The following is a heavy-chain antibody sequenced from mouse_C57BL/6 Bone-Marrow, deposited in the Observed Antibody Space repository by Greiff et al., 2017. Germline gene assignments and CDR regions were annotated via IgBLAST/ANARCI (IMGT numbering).Heavy chain of an antibody. CDR2: IYPAGSYT. CDR3: ARGAVVGYIDY. J-gene: IGHJ2*01. Sequence: VKLQQSGAELVRPGTSVKMSCKASGYTFTNYWIGWAKQRPGPGLEWIGDIYPAGSYTNYTPKFKGKATLTADKSSTTAYMQFSSLTSEDDAIYYCARGAVVGYIDYWGQGTTLTVSS. CDR1: GYTFTNYW. V-gene: IGHV1-63*01. D-gene: IGHD1-1*01.